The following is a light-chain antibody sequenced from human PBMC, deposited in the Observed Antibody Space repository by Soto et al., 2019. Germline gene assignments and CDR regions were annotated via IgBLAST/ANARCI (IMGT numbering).Light chain of an antibody. CDR3: RQYGYSLGFA. Sequence: EIVLTQSPGTLSLSPGERPTLSCRASQRVSSNFLAWYQEKPGQAPRLLIYGASSRATGIPDRFSGSGSGTDFTLTISRLEPEDFAVYYCRQYGYSLGFAFGGGTKVEIK. J-gene: IGKJ4*01. V-gene: IGKV3-20*01. CDR1: QRVSSNF. CDR2: GAS.